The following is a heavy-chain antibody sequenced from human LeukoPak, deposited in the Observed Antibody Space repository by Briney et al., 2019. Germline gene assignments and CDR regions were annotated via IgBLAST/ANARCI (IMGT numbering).Heavy chain of an antibody. J-gene: IGHJ4*02. D-gene: IGHD6-13*01. CDR2: ISGSGGST. CDR3: AKDPTSSSWFDY. V-gene: IGHV3-23*01. CDR1: GFTFSSYA. Sequence: GGSLRLSCAASGFTFSSYAMSWVRQAPGKGLEWVSAISGSGGSTYYADSVKGRFTISRDNSKNTLYLQMNSLRAEDTAVCYCAKDPTSSSWFDYWGQGTLVTVSS.